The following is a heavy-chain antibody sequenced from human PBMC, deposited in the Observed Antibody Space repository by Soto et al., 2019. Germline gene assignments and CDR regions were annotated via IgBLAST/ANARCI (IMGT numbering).Heavy chain of an antibody. V-gene: IGHV4-34*01. Sequence: SETLSLTCAVYGGSFSGYYWSWIRQPPGKGLEWIGEINHSGSTNFNPSLKSRVSISVDTSKKQFSLKLSSVTAADTAVYYCARGNKIYYYGSGNEKLTWFDPWGQGTLVTVSS. J-gene: IGHJ5*02. D-gene: IGHD3-10*01. CDR2: INHSGST. CDR1: GGSFSGYY. CDR3: ARGNKIYYYGSGNEKLTWFDP.